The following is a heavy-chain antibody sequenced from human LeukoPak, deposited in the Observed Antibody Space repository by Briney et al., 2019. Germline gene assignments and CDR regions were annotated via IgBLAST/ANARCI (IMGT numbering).Heavy chain of an antibody. CDR3: AKAGTHYYDSSGPPPTDY. CDR1: GFTFSSYA. V-gene: IGHV3-23*01. Sequence: GGSLRLSCAASGFTFSSYAMSWVRQAPGKGLEWVSAISGSGGSTYYADSVKGRFTISRDNSKNTLYLQMNSLRAEDTAVYYCAKAGTHYYDSSGPPPTDYWGQGTLVTASS. J-gene: IGHJ4*02. D-gene: IGHD3-22*01. CDR2: ISGSGGST.